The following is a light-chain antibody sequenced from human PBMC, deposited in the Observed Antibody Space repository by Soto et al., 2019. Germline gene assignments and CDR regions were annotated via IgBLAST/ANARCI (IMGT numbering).Light chain of an antibody. CDR3: QQSKSFPLT. Sequence: DMQITQSPSSLSGAVADTGRITCTSSQDIERWLAWYQQKPGEAPKVLIYAASSLQSGVPSRFSGSGSGTDFSLTISSLQTEDFATYYCQQSKSFPLTFGRGTKVDIK. CDR2: AAS. CDR1: QDIERW. J-gene: IGKJ4*01. V-gene: IGKV1-12*01.